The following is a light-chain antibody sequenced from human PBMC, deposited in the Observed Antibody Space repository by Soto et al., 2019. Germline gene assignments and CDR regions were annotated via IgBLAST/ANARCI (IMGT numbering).Light chain of an antibody. J-gene: IGKJ4*01. CDR2: GAS. CDR3: QEYNNWHPIT. Sequence: EIVMTQSPATLSVSPGEIATLSCRASQSISSKLAWYQQKPGQAPRLLIYGASTRATGIPVRFSGSGSGTEFTLAITSLQSEDFAVYYCQEYNNWHPITFGGGTKVEIK. V-gene: IGKV3-15*01. CDR1: QSISSK.